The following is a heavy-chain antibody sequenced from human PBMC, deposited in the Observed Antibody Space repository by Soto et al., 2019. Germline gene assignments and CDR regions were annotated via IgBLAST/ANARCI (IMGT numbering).Heavy chain of an antibody. CDR3: ASQPTYYYGSGSYLVDY. V-gene: IGHV3-7*01. J-gene: IGHJ4*02. CDR2: IKQDGSEK. CDR1: GFTFSSYW. D-gene: IGHD3-10*01. Sequence: EVQLVESGGGLVQPGGSLRLSCAASGFTFSSYWMSWVRQAPGKGLEWVANIKQDGSEKYYVDSVKDRFTISRDNAKNSLYLQMNSLRAEDTAVYYCASQPTYYYGSGSYLVDYWGQGTLVTVSS.